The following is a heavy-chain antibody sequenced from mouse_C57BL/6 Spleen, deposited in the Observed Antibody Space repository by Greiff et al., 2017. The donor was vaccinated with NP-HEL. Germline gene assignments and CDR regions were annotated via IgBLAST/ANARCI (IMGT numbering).Heavy chain of an antibody. CDR2: IDPENGDT. CDR1: GFNIKDDY. J-gene: IGHJ2*01. V-gene: IGHV14-4*01. D-gene: IGHD1-1*01. CDR3: TTLTTGVAPCLDY. Sequence: EVQLQQSGAELVRPGASVKLSCTASGFNIKDDYMHWVKQRPEQGLEWIGWIDPENGDTEYASKFQGKATITADTSSNTAYLQLSSLTSEDTAVYYCTTLTTGVAPCLDYWGQGTTLTVSS.